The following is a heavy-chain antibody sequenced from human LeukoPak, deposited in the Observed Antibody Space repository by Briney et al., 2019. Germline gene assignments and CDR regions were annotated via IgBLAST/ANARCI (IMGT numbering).Heavy chain of an antibody. J-gene: IGHJ4*02. D-gene: IGHD4-17*01. CDR2: ISSGSRYT. Sequence: GGSLRLSCAASGFPFSAFYMSWVRQAPGKGLEWLSYISSGSRYTLYADSVGGRFTVSRDDAQNLLFLQMNSLRAEDTAVYYCSRTRRDYGDYFFDLWGQGTLVTVSS. CDR3: SRTRRDYGDYFFDL. CDR1: GFPFSAFY. V-gene: IGHV3-11*06.